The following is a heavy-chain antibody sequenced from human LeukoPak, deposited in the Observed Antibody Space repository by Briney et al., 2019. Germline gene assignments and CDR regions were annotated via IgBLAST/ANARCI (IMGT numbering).Heavy chain of an antibody. V-gene: IGHV3-7*01. J-gene: IGHJ4*02. Sequence: GGSLRLSCAASGFTFSSYWMSWVRQAPGKGLEWVANIKQDGSEKYYVDSVKGRFTISRDNAKNSLYLQMNSLRAEDTAVYYCAKVGSGRAIDYWGQGTLVTVSS. CDR3: AKVGSGRAIDY. CDR1: GFTFSSYW. CDR2: IKQDGSEK. D-gene: IGHD3-10*01.